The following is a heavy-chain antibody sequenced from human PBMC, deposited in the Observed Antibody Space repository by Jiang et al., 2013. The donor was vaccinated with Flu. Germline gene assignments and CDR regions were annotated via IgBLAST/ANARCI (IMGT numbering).Heavy chain of an antibody. CDR2: MNPNSGNT. V-gene: IGHV1-8*01. D-gene: IGHD2-15*01. CDR1: GYTFTSYD. J-gene: IGHJ4*02. CDR3: ARGLGVAASIGAYYFDY. Sequence: GAEVKKPGASVKVSCKASGYTFTSYDINWVRQATGQGLEWMGWMNPNSGNTGYAQKFQGRVTMTRNTSISTAYMELSSLRSEDTAVYYCARGLGVAASIGAYYFDYWGQGTLVTVSS.